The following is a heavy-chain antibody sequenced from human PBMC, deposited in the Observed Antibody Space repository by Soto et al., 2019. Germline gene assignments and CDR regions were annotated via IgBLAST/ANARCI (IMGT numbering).Heavy chain of an antibody. CDR1: GFPVSDYA. J-gene: IGHJ4*02. V-gene: IGHV3-21*01. Sequence: PGGSLRLSCAASGFPVSDYAMNLVRQSPGKGLEWVSSISISGTYIYYADSLKGRFTISRDTAKNSVDLQMNSLRADDTAVYYCERIRMYYSSSEVDYYLDYWGKGPFFTVS. D-gene: IGHD6-13*01. CDR2: ISISGTYI. CDR3: ERIRMYYSSSEVDYYLDY.